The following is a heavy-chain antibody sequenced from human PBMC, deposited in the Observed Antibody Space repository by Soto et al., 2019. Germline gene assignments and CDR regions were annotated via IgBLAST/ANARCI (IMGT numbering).Heavy chain of an antibody. CDR3: ASWHEREHAYDV. CDR2: LYDVDGS. Sequence: DAQLVESGGGLIQPGASLRLSCAAFGLTVSGKKYVAWVRQAPGKGLEWVSALYDVDGSFYADSVKGRFTTSSDSSKTTVYLQMNGLRPDDTAVYYCASWHEREHAYDVWGQGTTVTVSS. J-gene: IGHJ3*01. V-gene: IGHV3-53*01. CDR1: GLTVSGKKY. D-gene: IGHD1-1*01.